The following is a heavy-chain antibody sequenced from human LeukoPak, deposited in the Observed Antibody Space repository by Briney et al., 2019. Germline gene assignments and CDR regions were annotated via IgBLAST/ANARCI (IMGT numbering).Heavy chain of an antibody. Sequence: PGGSLRLSCAASGFTVSGNYMTWVHQAPGKGLEWVSVIYSGGSTYYADSVKGRFTISRDNSKNTLYLQMNSLRAEDTAVYYCARGQGRALYYFDYWGQGTLVTVSS. CDR3: ARGQGRALYYFDY. V-gene: IGHV3-66*01. CDR2: IYSGGST. J-gene: IGHJ4*02. CDR1: GFTVSGNY.